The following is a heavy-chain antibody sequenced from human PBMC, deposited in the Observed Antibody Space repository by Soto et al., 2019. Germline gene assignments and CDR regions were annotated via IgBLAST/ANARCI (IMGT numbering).Heavy chain of an antibody. V-gene: IGHV1-46*01. CDR1: GYTFTSYY. D-gene: IGHD3-22*01. J-gene: IGHJ3*02. CDR3: ARVVEYDSSGYYYYGWAFDI. CDR2: INPSGGST. Sequence: ASVKGSCRASGYTFTSYYMHWVRQAPGQGVEWMGIINPSGGSTSYAQKFQGRVTMTRDTSTSTVYMELSSLRSEDTAVYYCARVVEYDSSGYYYYGWAFDIWGQGTMVTVSS.